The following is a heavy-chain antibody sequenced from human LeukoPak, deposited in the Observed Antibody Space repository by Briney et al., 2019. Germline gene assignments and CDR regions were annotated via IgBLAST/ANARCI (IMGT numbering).Heavy chain of an antibody. Sequence: ASVKVSCKASGYTFTGYYMHWVRQAPGQGLEWMGWINPNSGGTNYAQKFQGRVTMTRDTCISTAYMELSRLRSDDTAVYYCARDPYCSSTSCSTRNWFDPWGQGTLVTVSS. CDR2: INPNSGGT. V-gene: IGHV1-2*02. CDR1: GYTFTGYY. D-gene: IGHD2-2*02. CDR3: ARDPYCSSTSCSTRNWFDP. J-gene: IGHJ5*02.